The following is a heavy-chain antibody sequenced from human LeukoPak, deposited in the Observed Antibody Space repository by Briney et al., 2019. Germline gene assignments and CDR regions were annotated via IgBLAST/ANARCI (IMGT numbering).Heavy chain of an antibody. Sequence: SVKVSCKASGYTFTGYYMHWVRQAPGQGLEWMGGIIPIFGTANYAQKFQGRVTITADESTSTAYMELSSLRSEDTAVYYCAREKAVAGHDAFDIWGQGTMVTVSS. CDR2: IIPIFGTA. CDR3: AREKAVAGHDAFDI. V-gene: IGHV1-69*13. CDR1: GYTFTGYY. D-gene: IGHD6-19*01. J-gene: IGHJ3*02.